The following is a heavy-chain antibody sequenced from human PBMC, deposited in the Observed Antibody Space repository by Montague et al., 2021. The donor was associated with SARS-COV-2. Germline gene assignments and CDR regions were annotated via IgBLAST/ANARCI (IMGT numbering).Heavy chain of an antibody. J-gene: IGHJ4*02. Sequence: SLRLSCAASGFTFNSYNMNWVRQAPGKGLEWVSHISTSTYIDYADSVKGRFTTSRDNAKSSLYLQMHSLRVEDTAVYYCARDGWMTTMTTFDYWGQGTLVTVSS. V-gene: IGHV3-21*01. D-gene: IGHD4-17*01. CDR3: ARDGWMTTMTTFDY. CDR1: GFTFNSYN. CDR2: ISTSTYI.